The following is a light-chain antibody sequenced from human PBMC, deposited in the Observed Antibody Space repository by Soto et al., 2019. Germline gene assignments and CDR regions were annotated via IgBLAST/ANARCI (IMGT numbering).Light chain of an antibody. CDR2: DVS. CDR1: SSDIGHYNF. J-gene: IGLJ2*01. V-gene: IGLV2-14*03. CDR3: SSYATNRDVL. Sequence: QSALTQPASVSGSTGQSITISCTGSSSDIGHYNFVSWYQHHPGKAPKLIIYDVSDRPSGVSNRFSGSKSGNTASLTISGLQAEDEADYYCSSYATNRDVLFGGGTKPTVL.